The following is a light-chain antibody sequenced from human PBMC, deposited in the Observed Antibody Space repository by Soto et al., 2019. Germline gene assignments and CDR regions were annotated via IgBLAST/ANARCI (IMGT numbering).Light chain of an antibody. CDR1: SSDVGGYNY. CDR3: CSYAGSSTYV. CDR2: DVS. J-gene: IGLJ1*01. V-gene: IGLV2-23*02. Sequence: QSVLTQPASVSGSPGQSITISCTGTSSDVGGYNYVSWYQQHPGKAPKLMIYDVSNRPSGVSNRFTGSKAGNTASLTISGLQAEDEADYYCCSYAGSSTYVFGTGTKVPVL.